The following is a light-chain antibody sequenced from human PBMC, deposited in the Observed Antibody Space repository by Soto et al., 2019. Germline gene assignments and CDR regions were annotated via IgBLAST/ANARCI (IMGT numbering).Light chain of an antibody. CDR1: SSDVGSYDY. V-gene: IGLV2-11*01. J-gene: IGLJ1*01. CDR2: NVN. CDR3: CSYTSRASYV. Sequence: QSALIQPPSVSGSPGQSVTISCTGTSSDVGSYDYVSWYQQHPGTVPKPMIYNVNTQPSGVPDRFSGSESGNTAYMTISGLQAEYEAEYQCCSYTSRASYVFGTGTKVTAL.